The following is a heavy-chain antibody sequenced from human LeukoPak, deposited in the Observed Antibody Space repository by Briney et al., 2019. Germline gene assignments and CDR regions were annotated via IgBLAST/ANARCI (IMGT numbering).Heavy chain of an antibody. CDR3: ARAWIVPAAIKWFDP. D-gene: IGHD2-2*01. J-gene: IGHJ5*02. Sequence: ASVKVSCKASGYTFPGYYMHWVRQAPGQGLEWMGWINPNSGGTNYAQKFQGRVTMTRDTSISTAYMELSRLRSDDTAVYYCARAWIVPAAIKWFDPWGQGTLVTVSS. V-gene: IGHV1-2*02. CDR1: GYTFPGYY. CDR2: INPNSGGT.